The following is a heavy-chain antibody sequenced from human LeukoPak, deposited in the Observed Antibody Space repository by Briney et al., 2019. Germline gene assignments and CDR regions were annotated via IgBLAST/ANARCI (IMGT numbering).Heavy chain of an antibody. Sequence: PSETLSLTCTVSGGSISSGGYYWSWIRQHPGKGLEWIGYIYYSGSTYYNPSLKSRVTISVDTSKNQFSLKLSSVTAADTAVYYCARDSSGYYYLWGQGTLVTVSS. CDR2: IYYSGST. V-gene: IGHV4-31*03. J-gene: IGHJ4*02. CDR3: ARDSSGYYYL. CDR1: GGSISSGGYY. D-gene: IGHD3-22*01.